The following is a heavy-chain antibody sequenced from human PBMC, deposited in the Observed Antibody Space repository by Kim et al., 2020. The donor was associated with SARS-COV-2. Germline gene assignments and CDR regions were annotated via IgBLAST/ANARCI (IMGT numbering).Heavy chain of an antibody. D-gene: IGHD3-10*02. CDR2: IYYSGST. J-gene: IGHJ4*02. CDR1: GGSISSYY. Sequence: SETLSLTCTVSGGSISSYYWSWIRQPPGKGLEWIGYIYYSGSTNYNPSLKSRVTISVDTSKNQFSLKLSSVTAADTAVYYCARGGMFGELSGPVWDYWGQGTLVTVSS. V-gene: IGHV4-59*13. CDR3: ARGGMFGELSGPVWDY.